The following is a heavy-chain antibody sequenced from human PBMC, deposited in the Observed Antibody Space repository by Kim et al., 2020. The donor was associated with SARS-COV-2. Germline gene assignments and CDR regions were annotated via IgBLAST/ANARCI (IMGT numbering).Heavy chain of an antibody. D-gene: IGHD3-10*01. CDR2: INAGNGNT. J-gene: IGHJ4*02. Sequence: ASVKVSCKASGYTFTSYAMHWVRQAPGQRLEWMGWINAGNGNTKYSQKFQGRVTITRDTSASTAYMELSSLRSEDTAVYYCARSYQVVLLWFGELLDYWGQGTLVTVSS. V-gene: IGHV1-3*01. CDR1: GYTFTSYA. CDR3: ARSYQVVLLWFGELLDY.